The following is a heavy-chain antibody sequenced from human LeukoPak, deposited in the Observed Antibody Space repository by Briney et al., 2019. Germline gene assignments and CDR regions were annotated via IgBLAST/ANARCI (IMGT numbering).Heavy chain of an antibody. CDR2: IKQDGSEK. Sequence: GGSLRLSCAASGFTFSSYWMSWVRQAPGKGLEWVANIKQDGSEKYYVDSVKGRFTISRDNAKNSLYLQMNSLRAEDTAVYYCAKGGNTIFGVEIDYWGQGTLVTVSS. CDR3: AKGGNTIFGVEIDY. V-gene: IGHV3-7*01. D-gene: IGHD3-3*01. J-gene: IGHJ4*02. CDR1: GFTFSSYW.